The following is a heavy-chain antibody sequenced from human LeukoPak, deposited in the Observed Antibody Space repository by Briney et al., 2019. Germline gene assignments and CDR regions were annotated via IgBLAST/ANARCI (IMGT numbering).Heavy chain of an antibody. CDR2: IYYSGST. D-gene: IGHD2-2*01. J-gene: IGHJ4*02. CDR1: GGSISSSSYY. Sequence: SETLSLTCTVSGGSISSSSYYWGWIRQPPGKGLEWIGSIYYSGSTYYNPSLKSRVTISVDTSKNQFSLKLSSVTAADTAVYYCAGPSAYASFDYWGQGTLVTVSS. V-gene: IGHV4-39*01. CDR3: AGPSAYASFDY.